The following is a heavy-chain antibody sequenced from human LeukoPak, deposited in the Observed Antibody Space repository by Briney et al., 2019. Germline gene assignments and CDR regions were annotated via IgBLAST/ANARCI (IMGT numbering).Heavy chain of an antibody. V-gene: IGHV4-59*01. CDR2: IYYNGST. CDR3: ARAYDDGSSDY. CDR1: GGSINSYY. D-gene: IGHD4-17*01. Sequence: SETLSLTCTVSGGSINSYYWSWIRQPPGKGPEWIGHIYYNGSTNYNPSLKSRLTILVDTSKNQFSLKLTPVTAADTAIYYCARAYDDGSSDYWGQGMLVFVSS. J-gene: IGHJ4*02.